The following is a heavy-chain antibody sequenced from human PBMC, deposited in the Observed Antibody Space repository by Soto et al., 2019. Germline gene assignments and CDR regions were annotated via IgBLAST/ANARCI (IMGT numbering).Heavy chain of an antibody. V-gene: IGHV3-23*01. CDR2: ISGSGGST. CDR3: AKDNDILTGYTSDY. CDR1: GFTFSSYA. D-gene: IGHD3-9*01. Sequence: PGGSLRLSCAASGFTFSSYAMSWVRQAPGKGLEWVSAISGSGGSTYYADSVKGRFTISRDNSKNTLYLQMNSLRAEDTAVYYCAKDNDILTGYTSDYWGQGTLVTVSS. J-gene: IGHJ4*02.